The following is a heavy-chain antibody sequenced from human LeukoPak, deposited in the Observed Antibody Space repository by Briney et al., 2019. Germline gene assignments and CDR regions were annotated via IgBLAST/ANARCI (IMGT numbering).Heavy chain of an antibody. CDR1: GGSISSCY. J-gene: IGHJ6*02. V-gene: IGHV4-59*01. CDR3: ARGHPPNLDV. CDR2: AYYNGNT. Sequence: SETLSLTCTVSGGSISSCYWTWIRQPPGKGLDWIGYAYYNGNTNYNPSLNSRVTISVDTSNNQFSLRLTSVTTADTAVYYCARGHPPNLDVWGQGTTVTVSS.